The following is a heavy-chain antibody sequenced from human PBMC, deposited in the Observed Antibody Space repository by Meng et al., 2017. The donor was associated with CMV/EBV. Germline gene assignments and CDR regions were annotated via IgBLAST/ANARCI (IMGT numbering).Heavy chain of an antibody. CDR2: INPSGGST. Sequence: ASEKVSCKASGYTFTSYYMHWVRQAPGQGLEWMGIINPSGGSTSYAQKFQGRVTMTRDTSTSTVYMELSSLRSEDTAVYYCARDLTTDTAMVTGYYYGMDVWGQGTTVTVSS. J-gene: IGHJ6*02. CDR3: ARDLTTDTAMVTGYYYGMDV. D-gene: IGHD5-18*01. V-gene: IGHV1-46*01. CDR1: GYTFTSYY.